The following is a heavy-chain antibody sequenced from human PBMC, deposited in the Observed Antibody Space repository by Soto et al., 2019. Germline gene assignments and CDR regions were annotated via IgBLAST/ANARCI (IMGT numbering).Heavy chain of an antibody. CDR2: ISWNSGSI. V-gene: IGHV3-9*01. Sequence: EVQLVESGGGLVQPGRSLRLSCAASGFTFDDYAMHWVRQAPGKGLEWVSGISWNSGSIGYADSVKGRFTISRDNAKNSLYLQMNSLRAEDTALYYCAKDSRAYYYGSGTNRRGYFDYWGQGTLVTVSS. CDR3: AKDSRAYYYGSGTNRRGYFDY. CDR1: GFTFDDYA. J-gene: IGHJ4*02. D-gene: IGHD3-10*01.